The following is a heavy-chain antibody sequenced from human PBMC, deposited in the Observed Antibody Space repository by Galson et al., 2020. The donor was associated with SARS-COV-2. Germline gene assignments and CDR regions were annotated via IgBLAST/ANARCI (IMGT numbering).Heavy chain of an antibody. D-gene: IGHD3-22*01. J-gene: IGHJ4*02. CDR3: PRDLGLVTTCYCDY. V-gene: IGHV3-7*04. CDR2: INQDGSDQ. CDR1: GFTLSRYW. Sequence: QLGESLKIPCAASGFTLSRYWMSWVGQAPGKGLEWVATINQDGSDQNYVDAVKGRFTITRDNAKNSLYLQMNSLRAEDTAVYSCPRDLGLVTTCYCDYWGQGNLVTVSS.